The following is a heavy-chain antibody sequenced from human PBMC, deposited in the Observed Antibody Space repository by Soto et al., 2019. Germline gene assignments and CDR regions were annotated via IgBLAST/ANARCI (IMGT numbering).Heavy chain of an antibody. D-gene: IGHD2-8*01. Sequence: GGSLRLSCAASGFTFSSYDMHWVRQATGKGLEWVSAIGTAGDTYYPGSVKGRFTISRENAKNSLYLQMNSLRAGDTAVYYCARGRDCTNGVCYAFDIWGQGTMVTVSS. CDR1: GFTFSSYD. J-gene: IGHJ3*02. V-gene: IGHV3-13*01. CDR2: IGTAGDT. CDR3: ARGRDCTNGVCYAFDI.